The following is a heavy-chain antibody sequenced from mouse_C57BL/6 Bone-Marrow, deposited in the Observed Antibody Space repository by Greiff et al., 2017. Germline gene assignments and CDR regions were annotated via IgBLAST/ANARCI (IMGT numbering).Heavy chain of an antibody. V-gene: IGHV3-6*01. CDR2: ISYDGSN. J-gene: IGHJ2*01. Sequence: EVKLMESGPGLVKPSQSLSLTCSVTGYSITSGYYWNWIRQFPGNKLEWMGYISYDGSNNYNPSLKNRISITRDTSKNQFFLKLNSVTTEDTATYYCAIYYYGSRTGDYWGQGTTLTVSS. CDR1: GYSITSGYY. CDR3: AIYYYGSRTGDY. D-gene: IGHD1-1*01.